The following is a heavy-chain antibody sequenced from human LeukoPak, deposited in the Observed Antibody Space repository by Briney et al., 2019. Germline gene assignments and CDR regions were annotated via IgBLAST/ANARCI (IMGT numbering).Heavy chain of an antibody. CDR1: GGSISSGGYS. CDR3: ATWSTTRQFDY. D-gene: IGHD2-15*01. V-gene: IGHV4-30-2*02. J-gene: IGHJ4*02. Sequence: NSSETLSLTCAVSGGSISSGGYSWSWIRQPPGKGLEWIGYIYHGGSTYYNPSLKSRVTISVDASKNQFSLKVSSVTAADTAVYYCATWSTTRQFDYWGQGTLVTVSS. CDR2: IYHGGST.